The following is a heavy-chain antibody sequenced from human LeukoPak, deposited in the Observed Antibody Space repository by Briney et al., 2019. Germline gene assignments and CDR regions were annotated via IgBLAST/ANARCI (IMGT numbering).Heavy chain of an antibody. V-gene: IGHV3-48*04. Sequence: GGSLRLSCAASGFTFSSYAMSWVRQAPGKGLEWVSYITGSGSSTDYTGSVKGRFTISRDSATSTLYLQMNSLRVEDTAVYYCARGVGSVAGTTDYWGQGVLVTVSS. CDR3: ARGVGSVAGTTDY. D-gene: IGHD6-19*01. CDR2: ITGSGSST. J-gene: IGHJ4*02. CDR1: GFTFSSYA.